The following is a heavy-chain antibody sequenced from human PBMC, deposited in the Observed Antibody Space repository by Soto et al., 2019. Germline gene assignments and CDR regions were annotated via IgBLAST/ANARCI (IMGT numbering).Heavy chain of an antibody. CDR1: GFSFGVSGVG. CDR2: VFWNDDK. V-gene: IGHV2-5*01. Sequence: QLTLKESGPPLVKPTQTLTLTCTFSGFSFGVSGVGVGWIRQPPGRALEWLGLVFWNDDKRYSPSLESRLTLTKDTSNNQVVLTVTNLDPGDTGTYYCARAYTYDFDHWGQGTLVTVSS. D-gene: IGHD2-21*01. CDR3: ARAYTYDFDH. J-gene: IGHJ4*02.